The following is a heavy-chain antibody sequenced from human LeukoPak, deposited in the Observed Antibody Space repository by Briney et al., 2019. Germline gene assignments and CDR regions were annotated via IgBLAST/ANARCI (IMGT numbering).Heavy chain of an antibody. D-gene: IGHD1-1*01. J-gene: IGHJ4*02. Sequence: GGSLRLSCAASGFTFGTYWMSWVRQAPGKGLEWVANIKQDGSEKDYVDSVKGRFTISRDNAKNSLYLQMNSPRVEDTAVYYCARDRVRTGTTLLDYWGQGTLVIVSS. CDR1: GFTFGTYW. CDR2: IKQDGSEK. V-gene: IGHV3-7*03. CDR3: ARDRVRTGTTLLDY.